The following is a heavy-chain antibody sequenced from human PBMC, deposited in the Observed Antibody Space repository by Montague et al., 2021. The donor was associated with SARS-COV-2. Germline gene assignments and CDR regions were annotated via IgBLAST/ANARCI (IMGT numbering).Heavy chain of an antibody. J-gene: IGHJ4*02. V-gene: IGHV4-34*01. Sequence: SETLSLTCTVSGGSISSYYWSWIRQPPGKGLEWIGEINHSGSTNXXPSLKSRVTISVDTSKNQFSLKLSSVTAADTAVYYCARDSIAAAGTDYWGQGTLVTVSS. CDR1: GGSISSYY. CDR2: INHSGST. CDR3: ARDSIAAAGTDY. D-gene: IGHD6-13*01.